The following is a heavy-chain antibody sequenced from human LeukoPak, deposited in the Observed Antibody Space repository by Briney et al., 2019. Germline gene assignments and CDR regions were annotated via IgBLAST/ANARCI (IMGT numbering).Heavy chain of an antibody. CDR2: ISSSSSYI. CDR3: ARVILGYCSSTSCYYYYYMDV. Sequence: PGGSLRLSCAASGFTFSSYSMNWVRQASGKGLEWVSSISSSSSYIYYADSVKGRFTISRDNAKNSLYLQMNSLRAEDTAVYYCARVILGYCSSTSCYYYYYMDVWGKGTTVTVSS. CDR1: GFTFSSYS. D-gene: IGHD2-2*01. J-gene: IGHJ6*03. V-gene: IGHV3-21*01.